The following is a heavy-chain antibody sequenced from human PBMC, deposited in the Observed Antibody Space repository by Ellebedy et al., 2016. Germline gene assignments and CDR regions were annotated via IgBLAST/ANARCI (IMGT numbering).Heavy chain of an antibody. CDR2: IHYSGTS. CDR1: DDSITTYY. D-gene: IGHD3-22*01. Sequence: SETLSLTCTVSDDSITTYYWGWIRQPPGKGLEWIACIHYSGTSNYNPSLKSRLHIPLATSKNQFSLKLSYVTPADTACYYCARAYYDRSGAPSNWGQGTLVTVSS. V-gene: IGHV4-59*01. CDR3: ARAYYDRSGAPSN. J-gene: IGHJ4*02.